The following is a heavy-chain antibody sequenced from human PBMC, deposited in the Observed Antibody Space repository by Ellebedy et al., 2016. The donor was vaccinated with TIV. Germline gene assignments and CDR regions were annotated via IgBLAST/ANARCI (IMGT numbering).Heavy chain of an antibody. V-gene: IGHV3-73*01. CDR2: MRRKAKGYAT. J-gene: IGHJ4*02. CDR3: IRHVEYDRSY. CDR1: GFIFSDSS. D-gene: IGHD3-9*01. Sequence: GESLKISCAASGFIFSDSSMQWVRQASGPGLEWVGRMRRKAKGYATQYAASLKGRFPISRDDSKNTAYLEINSLETEDTAIYYCIRHVEYDRSYWGQGILETVSS.